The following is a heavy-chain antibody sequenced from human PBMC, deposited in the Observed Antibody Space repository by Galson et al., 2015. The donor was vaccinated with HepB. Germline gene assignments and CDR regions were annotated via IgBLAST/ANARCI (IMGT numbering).Heavy chain of an antibody. CDR1: GGTFSSYA. CDR2: IIPIFGTA. J-gene: IGHJ6*02. D-gene: IGHD2-15*01. V-gene: IGHV1-69*13. CDR3: ARGPEDIVVVVAAYDHYYYYGMDV. Sequence: SVKVSCKASGGTFSSYAISWVRQAPGQGLEWMGGIIPIFGTANYAQKFQGRVTITADESTSTAYMELSSLRSEDTAVYYCARGPEDIVVVVAAYDHYYYYGMDVWGQGTTVTVSS.